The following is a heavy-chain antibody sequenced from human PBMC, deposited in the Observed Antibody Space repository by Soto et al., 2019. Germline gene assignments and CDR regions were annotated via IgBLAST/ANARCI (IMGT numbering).Heavy chain of an antibody. CDR2: ISYDGSNK. CDR1: GFTFDSYG. J-gene: IGHJ6*02. Sequence: GGSLRLSCAASGFTFDSYGMHWVRQAPGKGLEWVSTISYDGSNKYYADSVKGRFTISRDNSKNALYLQMHSLTAEDTAVYYCAKGRVFIYDMDVWGQGTTVTVSS. V-gene: IGHV3-30*18. CDR3: AKGRVFIYDMDV.